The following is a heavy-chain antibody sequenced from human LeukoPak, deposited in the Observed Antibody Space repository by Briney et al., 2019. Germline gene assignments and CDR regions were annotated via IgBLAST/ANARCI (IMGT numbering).Heavy chain of an antibody. D-gene: IGHD6-19*01. Sequence: GGSLRLSCAASGFTFSSYEMNWVRQAPGKGLEWVSYISSGSTIYDADSVKGRFTISRDNAKNSLYLQMNSLRAEDTAVYYCARESIAVAGAPFGYWGQGTLATVSS. CDR2: ISSGSTI. J-gene: IGHJ4*02. CDR3: ARESIAVAGAPFGY. CDR1: GFTFSSYE. V-gene: IGHV3-48*03.